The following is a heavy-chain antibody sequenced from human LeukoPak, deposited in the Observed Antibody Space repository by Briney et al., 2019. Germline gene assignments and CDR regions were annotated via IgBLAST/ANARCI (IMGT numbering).Heavy chain of an antibody. Sequence: PGESLTLSCAAFGFTFSTYAMSWVRQAPGKGLEWVSYISSSSSTIYYADSVKGRFTISRDNAKNSLYLQMNSLRDEDTAVYYCARVTSQGDYWGQGTLVTVSS. J-gene: IGHJ4*02. CDR3: ARVTSQGDY. D-gene: IGHD1-1*01. V-gene: IGHV3-48*02. CDR2: ISSSSSTI. CDR1: GFTFSTYA.